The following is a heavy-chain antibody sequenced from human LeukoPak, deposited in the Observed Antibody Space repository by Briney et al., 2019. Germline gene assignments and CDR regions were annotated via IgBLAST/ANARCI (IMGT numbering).Heavy chain of an antibody. CDR3: ASEVRYCRGGSRLFDP. Sequence: SVKVSCKASGGTFSSYAISWVRQAPGQGLEWMGGIIPIFGTANYAQKFQGRVTITTDESTSTAYMELSSLRSEDTAVYYCASEVRYCRGGSRLFDPWGQGTLVTVSS. V-gene: IGHV1-69*05. CDR2: IIPIFGTA. CDR1: GGTFSSYA. D-gene: IGHD2-15*01. J-gene: IGHJ5*02.